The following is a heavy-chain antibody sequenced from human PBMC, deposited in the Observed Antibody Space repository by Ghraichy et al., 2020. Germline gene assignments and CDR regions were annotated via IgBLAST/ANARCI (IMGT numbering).Heavy chain of an antibody. D-gene: IGHD1-1*01. CDR2: INPNSGGT. V-gene: IGHV1-2*02. Sequence: ASVKVSCKASGYTFTGYYMHWVRQAPGQGLEWMGWINPNSGGTNYAQKFQGRVTMTRDTSISTAYMELSRLRSDDTAVYYCARDAVGLEVPPDYWGQGTLVTVSS. J-gene: IGHJ4*02. CDR3: ARDAVGLEVPPDY. CDR1: GYTFTGYY.